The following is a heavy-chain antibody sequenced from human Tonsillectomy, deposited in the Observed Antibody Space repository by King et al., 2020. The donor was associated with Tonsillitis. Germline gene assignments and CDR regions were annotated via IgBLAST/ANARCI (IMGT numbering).Heavy chain of an antibody. CDR3: ARGVSSWDFDH. J-gene: IGHJ4*02. Sequence: QLQESGPGLVKPSETLSLTCTVSGGSISSYYWTWIRQPPGKGLEWIGYIYYSGSTNYNPSLKSRVTISEDTSKNQFSLQLSSVPAADTAVSYCARGVSSWDFDHWGQGTLVTVSS. D-gene: IGHD6-13*01. CDR1: GGSISSYY. V-gene: IGHV4-59*01. CDR2: IYYSGST.